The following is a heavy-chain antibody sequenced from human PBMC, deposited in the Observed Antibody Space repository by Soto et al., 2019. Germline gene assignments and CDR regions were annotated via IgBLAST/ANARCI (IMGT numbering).Heavy chain of an antibody. J-gene: IGHJ5*02. Sequence: PGGSLRLSCAASGFTFSTYAMNWVRQAPGEGLEWVSYISSSSGAIHYADSVQGRFTTSRDNGKNSLYLQMNSLRAEDTAVYYCVKAQNFGSSWGQGTLVTVSS. CDR2: ISSSSGAI. V-gene: IGHV3-48*01. CDR1: GFTFSTYA. CDR3: VKAQNFGSS. D-gene: IGHD3-10*01.